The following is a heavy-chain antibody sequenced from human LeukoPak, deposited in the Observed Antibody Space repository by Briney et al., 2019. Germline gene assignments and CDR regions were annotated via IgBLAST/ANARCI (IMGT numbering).Heavy chain of an antibody. V-gene: IGHV1-2*02. D-gene: IGHD5-12*01. CDR1: GFTFTGYY. Sequence: GASVKVSCKASGFTFTGYYGQWLRQAPGQGLEWVGWMYLNSGATRYAPKFQGRVTMTRDTSISTAYMELSSLRPDDTAMYYCAREGSSGQDWYAFDVWGQETMVTVSS. CDR3: AREGSSGQDWYAFDV. J-gene: IGHJ3*01. CDR2: MYLNSGAT.